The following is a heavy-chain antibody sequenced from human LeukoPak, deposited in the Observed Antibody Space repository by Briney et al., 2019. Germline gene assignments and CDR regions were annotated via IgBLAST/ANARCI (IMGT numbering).Heavy chain of an antibody. V-gene: IGHV3-21*01. CDR2: ISSTSASI. Sequence: GGSLRLSCAASGFTFSSYTMNWVRQAPGKGLEWVSSISSTSASIYYGDPVKGRFTISRDNTKSTLFLQMNSLRAEDTAVYYCARDRRRLLWFGELLYDYWGQGTLVTVSS. CDR1: GFTFSSYT. CDR3: ARDRRRLLWFGELLYDY. D-gene: IGHD3-10*01. J-gene: IGHJ4*02.